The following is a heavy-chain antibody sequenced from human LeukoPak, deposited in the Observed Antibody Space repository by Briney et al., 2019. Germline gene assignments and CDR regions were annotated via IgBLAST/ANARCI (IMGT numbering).Heavy chain of an antibody. J-gene: IGHJ6*02. Sequence: ASVKVSCKASGYTFTSYYMHWVRQAPGQGLEWMGIINPSGGSTSYAQKLQGRVTMTTDTSTSTAYMELRSLRSDDTAVYYCARDEELLWFGELSDYYYYGMDVWGQGTTVTVSS. CDR3: ARDEELLWFGELSDYYYYGMDV. CDR2: INPSGGST. D-gene: IGHD3-10*01. CDR1: GYTFTSYY. V-gene: IGHV1-46*01.